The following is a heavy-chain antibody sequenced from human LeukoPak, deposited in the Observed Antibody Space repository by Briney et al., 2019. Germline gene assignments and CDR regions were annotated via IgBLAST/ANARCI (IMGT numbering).Heavy chain of an antibody. Sequence: SETLSLTCTVSGYSISSGYYWGWIRQPPGKGLEWIGSIYHSGSTYYNPSLKSRVTIPVDTSKNQFSLKLSSVTAADTAVYYCARDRSQKDIVVVPAFDYWGQGTLVTVSS. CDR2: IYHSGST. D-gene: IGHD2-2*01. V-gene: IGHV4-38-2*02. CDR1: GYSISSGYY. J-gene: IGHJ4*02. CDR3: ARDRSQKDIVVVPAFDY.